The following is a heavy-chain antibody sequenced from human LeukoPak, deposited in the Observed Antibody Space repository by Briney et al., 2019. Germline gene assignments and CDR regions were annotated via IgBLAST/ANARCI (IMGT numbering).Heavy chain of an antibody. Sequence: GGALRLSRAASGFTFCNYNVNWVRQAPGKGLGWVAGISYDGSNKYYVDSVKGRFTISRDNSKNTLYLEIISLRFEDTAVYYCAKGPVSGSRSPLDYWGQGTLVTVSS. CDR2: ISYDGSNK. D-gene: IGHD1-26*01. J-gene: IGHJ4*02. CDR1: GFTFCNYN. CDR3: AKGPVSGSRSPLDY. V-gene: IGHV3-30*18.